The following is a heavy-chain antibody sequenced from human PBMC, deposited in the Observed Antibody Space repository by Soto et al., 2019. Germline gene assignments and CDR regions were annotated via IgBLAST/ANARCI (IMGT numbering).Heavy chain of an antibody. CDR3: AKDMGHGYNYAYYGMDV. V-gene: IGHV3-9*01. D-gene: IGHD5-12*01. CDR1: GFTFDDYA. CDR2: ISWNSGSI. Sequence: PGGSLRLSCAASGFTFDDYAMHWVRQAPGQGLEWVSGISWNSGSIGYADSVKGRFTISRDNAKNSLYLQMNSLRAEVTALYYCAKDMGHGYNYAYYGMDVWGQGTTVTVSS. J-gene: IGHJ6*02.